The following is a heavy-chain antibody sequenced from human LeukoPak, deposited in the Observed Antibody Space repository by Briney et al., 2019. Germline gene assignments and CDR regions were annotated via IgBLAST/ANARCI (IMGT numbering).Heavy chain of an antibody. J-gene: IGHJ4*02. V-gene: IGHV4-34*01. Sequence: PSETLSLTCAVYGGSFSGYYWSWIRQPPGKGLEWIGEINHSGSANYNPSLKSRVTISVDTSKNQLSLKLSSVTAADTAVYYCARGTTRLWSGYYPARGHFDYWGQGTLVTVSS. CDR3: ARGTTRLWSGYYPARGHFDY. CDR1: GGSFSGYY. CDR2: INHSGSA. D-gene: IGHD3-3*01.